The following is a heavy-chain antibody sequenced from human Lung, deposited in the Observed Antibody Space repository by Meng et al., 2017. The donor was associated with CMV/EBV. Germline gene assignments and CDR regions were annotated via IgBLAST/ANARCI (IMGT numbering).Heavy chain of an antibody. V-gene: IGHV1-69*04. D-gene: IGHD2-2*01. CDR2: IIPVRGIT. CDR3: AREQYCSNTNCFNWFDS. CDR1: GDYGSDS. J-gene: IGHJ5*01. Sequence: GDYGSDSVSWVRQAPGQGLEWMGRIIPVRGITNDAQKFQGRVTITADRSTSTFYMELSSLRSEDTAMYYCAREQYCSNTNCFNWFDSWAQGTLVTVSS.